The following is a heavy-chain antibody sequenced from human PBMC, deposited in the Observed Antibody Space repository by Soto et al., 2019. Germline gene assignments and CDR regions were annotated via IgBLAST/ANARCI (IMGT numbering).Heavy chain of an antibody. CDR1: GGSISSGGYY. Sequence: QVQLQESGPGLVKPSQTLSLTCTVSGGSISSGGYYWSWIRQHPGKGLEWIGYIYYSGSTYYNPSLKSRVTISVDTSKNQFSLKLSSVTAAGTAVYYCARDSHYGGNNNWFDPWGQGTLVTVSS. CDR3: ARDSHYGGNNNWFDP. V-gene: IGHV4-31*03. J-gene: IGHJ5*02. D-gene: IGHD4-17*01. CDR2: IYYSGST.